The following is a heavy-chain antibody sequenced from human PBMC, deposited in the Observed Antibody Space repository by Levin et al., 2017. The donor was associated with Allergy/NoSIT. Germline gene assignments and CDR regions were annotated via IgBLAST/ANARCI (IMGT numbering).Heavy chain of an antibody. CDR3: ARDDEDCSGGSCYHYYGMDV. Sequence: ASVKVSCKASGYTFTSYYMHWVRQAPGQGLEWMGIINPSGGSTSYAQKFQGRVTMTRDTSTSTVYMELSSLRSEDTAVYYCARDDEDCSGGSCYHYYGMDVWGQGTTVTVSS. V-gene: IGHV1-46*01. J-gene: IGHJ6*02. CDR1: GYTFTSYY. CDR2: INPSGGST. D-gene: IGHD2-15*01.